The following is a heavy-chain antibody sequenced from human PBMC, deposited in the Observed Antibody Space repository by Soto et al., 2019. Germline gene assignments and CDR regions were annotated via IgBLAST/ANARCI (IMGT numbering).Heavy chain of an antibody. Sequence: GGSLRLSCAASGFTFSSYAMSWVRQAPGKGLEWVSAIRGSGGSTYYADSVKGRFTISRDNSKNTLYLQMNSLRAEDTAVYYCAKASGEWIQLWSDYWGQGTLVTVSS. CDR3: AKASGEWIQLWSDY. D-gene: IGHD5-18*01. J-gene: IGHJ4*02. CDR1: GFTFSSYA. V-gene: IGHV3-23*01. CDR2: IRGSGGST.